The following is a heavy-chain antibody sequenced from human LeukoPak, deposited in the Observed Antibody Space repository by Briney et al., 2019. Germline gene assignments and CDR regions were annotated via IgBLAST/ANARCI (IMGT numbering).Heavy chain of an antibody. CDR2: ISGSGGST. V-gene: IGHV3-23*01. J-gene: IGHJ4*02. D-gene: IGHD3-3*01. Sequence: GGSLRLSCAASGFTFSSYAMSWVRQAPGKGLEWVSAISGSGGSTYYADSVKGRFTISRDNSKNTLYPQMNSLRAEDTAVYYCAKVTPYDFWSGYYSFDYWGQGTLVTVSS. CDR1: GFTFSSYA. CDR3: AKVTPYDFWSGYYSFDY.